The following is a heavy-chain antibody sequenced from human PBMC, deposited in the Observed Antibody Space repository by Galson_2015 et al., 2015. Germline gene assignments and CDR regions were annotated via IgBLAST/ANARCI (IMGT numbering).Heavy chain of an antibody. D-gene: IGHD6-13*01. CDR1: GGTFSSYA. CDR2: IIPIFGTA. CDR3: AGQMGIAAAGTDITSMDV. Sequence: SVKVSCKASGGTFSSYAISWVRQAPGQGLEWMGGIIPIFGTANYAQKFQGRVTITADESTSTAYMELSSLRSEDTAVYYCAGQMGIAAAGTDITSMDVWGKGTTVTVSS. J-gene: IGHJ6*03. V-gene: IGHV1-69*13.